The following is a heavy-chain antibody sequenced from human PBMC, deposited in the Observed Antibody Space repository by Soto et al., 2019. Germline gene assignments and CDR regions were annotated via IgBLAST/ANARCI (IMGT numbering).Heavy chain of an antibody. J-gene: IGHJ4*02. V-gene: IGHV3-7*01. D-gene: IGHD6-19*01. CDR3: ARDRVPSGGLNCYFDT. Sequence: GGSLRLSWAASGFTTSAYWMSWVRQAPGKGMKWVANVKQDGSETWYVDSVRGRFIISRENARNSLYLQMNSLRAEDTAVYYCARDRVPSGGLNCYFDTWAQRALVPVSS. CDR2: VKQDGSET. CDR1: GFTTSAYW.